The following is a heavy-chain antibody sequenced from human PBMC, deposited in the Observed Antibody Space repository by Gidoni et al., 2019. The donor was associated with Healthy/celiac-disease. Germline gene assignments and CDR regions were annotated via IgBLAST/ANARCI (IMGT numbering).Heavy chain of an antibody. CDR3: AKGGVRGVIMDY. Sequence: EVQLLESGGGLVQPGGSLRLSCAASGFTFSRYAMSWVRQAPGKGLGCVSAIRVSGGSTYYADAVEGRFTISRDNSKNTLYLQMNSLRAEDTAVYYCAKGGVRGVIMDYWGQGTLVTVSS. V-gene: IGHV3-23*01. J-gene: IGHJ4*02. D-gene: IGHD3-10*01. CDR2: IRVSGGST. CDR1: GFTFSRYA.